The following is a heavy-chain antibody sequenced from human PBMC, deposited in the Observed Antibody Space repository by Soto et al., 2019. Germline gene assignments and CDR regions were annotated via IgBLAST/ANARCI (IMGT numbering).Heavy chain of an antibody. Sequence: QVQLQQWGAGLLKPSETLSLTCAVYGGSFSDYYWSWIRQPPGKGLEWIGEINHSGRPNYNPSLKSRVNITVDTSTIQASLKLSSVTAAHTAVYYRARSGHKFDYWGQGTLVNVSS. J-gene: IGHJ4*02. D-gene: IGHD3-10*01. CDR2: INHSGRP. CDR3: ARSGHKFDY. CDR1: GGSFSDYY. V-gene: IGHV4-34*01.